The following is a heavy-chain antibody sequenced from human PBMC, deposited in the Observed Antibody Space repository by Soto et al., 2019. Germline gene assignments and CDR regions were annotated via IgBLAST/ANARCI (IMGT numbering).Heavy chain of an antibody. J-gene: IGHJ4*02. CDR1: GFTFSTSW. CDR2: IKEDGSQK. CDR3: ARDRGYSSFDY. Sequence: TGGSLRLSCAASGFTFSTSWMDWVRQAPGKGLEWVAAIKEDGSQKDYVDSVKGRFTISRDNAENSVYLQMNSLRAEDTAVYYCARDRGYSSFDYWGLGTLVTV. V-gene: IGHV3-7*01. D-gene: IGHD5-18*01.